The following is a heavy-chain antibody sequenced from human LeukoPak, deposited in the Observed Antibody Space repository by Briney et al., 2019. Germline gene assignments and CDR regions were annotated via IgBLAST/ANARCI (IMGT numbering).Heavy chain of an antibody. V-gene: IGHV4-61*01. J-gene: IGHJ4*02. CDR2: IYYSGST. CDR3: ARGDCSSTSCYLGY. Sequence: PSETLSLTCTVSGGSVSSGSYYWSWIRQPPGKGLEWIGYIYYSGSTNYNPSLKSRVTISVDTSKNQFSLKLSSVTAADTAVYYCARGDCSSTSCYLGYWGQGTLVTVS. CDR1: GGSVSSGSYY. D-gene: IGHD2-2*01.